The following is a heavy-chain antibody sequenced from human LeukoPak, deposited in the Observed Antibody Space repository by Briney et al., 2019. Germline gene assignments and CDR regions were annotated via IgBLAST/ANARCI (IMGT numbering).Heavy chain of an antibody. V-gene: IGHV1-18*01. CDR2: ISAYNGNT. J-gene: IGHJ5*02. D-gene: IGHD2-2*01. Sequence: ASVKVSCKASGYTFTSYGISWVRQAPGQGLEWMGWISAYNGNTNYAQKLQGRVTMTTDTSTSTAYMELRSLRSDDTAVYYCARGYCSSTSCSGNWFDPWGQGTLVTVSS. CDR1: GYTFTSYG. CDR3: ARGYCSSTSCSGNWFDP.